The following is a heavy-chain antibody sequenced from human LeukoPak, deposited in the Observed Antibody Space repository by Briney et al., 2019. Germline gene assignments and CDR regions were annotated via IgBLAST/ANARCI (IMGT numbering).Heavy chain of an antibody. J-gene: IGHJ4*02. Sequence: TSETLSLTCTVSGGSISSTSYYWGWIRQPPGKGLEWIGNAYYSRSTYYNPSLKSRVTISVDTSKNQFSLKLSSVTAADTAVYYCARRRYCSSTSCFPFDYWGQGTLVTVSS. D-gene: IGHD2-2*01. CDR2: AYYSRST. CDR1: GGSISSTSYY. V-gene: IGHV4-39*01. CDR3: ARRRYCSSTSCFPFDY.